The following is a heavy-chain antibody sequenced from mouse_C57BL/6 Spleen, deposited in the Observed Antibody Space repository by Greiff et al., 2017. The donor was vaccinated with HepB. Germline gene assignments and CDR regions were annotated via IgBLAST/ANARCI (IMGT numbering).Heavy chain of an antibody. CDR3: ARENGSSYRYFDV. V-gene: IGHV1-4*01. J-gene: IGHJ1*03. D-gene: IGHD1-1*01. CDR2: INPSSGYT. Sequence: VKLMESGAELARPGASVKMSCKASGYTFTSYTMHWVKQRPGQGLEWIGYINPSSGYTKYNQKFKDKATLTADKSSSTAYMQLSSLTSEDSAVYYCARENGSSYRYFDVWGTGTTVTVSS. CDR1: GYTFTSYT.